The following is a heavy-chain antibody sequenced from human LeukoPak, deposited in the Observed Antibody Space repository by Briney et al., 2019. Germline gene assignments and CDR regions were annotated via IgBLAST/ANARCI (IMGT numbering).Heavy chain of an antibody. CDR3: ARGPSGDAFDI. J-gene: IGHJ3*02. CDR1: GDSISNYY. Sequence: SETLSLTCTVSGDSISNYYWSWIRQSPGKGLEWIGYIYYSGSTNYNPSLKSRVTISVDTSKNQFSLKLSSVTAADTAVYYCARGPSGDAFDIWGQGTMVTVSS. V-gene: IGHV4-59*01. CDR2: IYYSGST.